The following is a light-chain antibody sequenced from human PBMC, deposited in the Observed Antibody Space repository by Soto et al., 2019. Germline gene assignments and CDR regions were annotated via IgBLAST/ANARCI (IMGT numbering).Light chain of an antibody. J-gene: IGKJ3*01. CDR1: QSVGSN. V-gene: IGKV3-15*01. CDR3: QQYDNLPLA. CDR2: GAS. Sequence: ERVMTQVPATLSGSRGERATLSCRASQSVGSNLAWYQQKPGQAPRLLIFGASSRATGVPARFSGSGSGTEFTLTLNGLQSEDFAVYFCQQYDNLPLAFGPGTKVDIK.